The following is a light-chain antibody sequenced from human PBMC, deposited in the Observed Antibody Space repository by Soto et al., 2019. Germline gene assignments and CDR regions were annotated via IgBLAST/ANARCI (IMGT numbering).Light chain of an antibody. V-gene: IGKV3-15*01. CDR3: QHYNNWPFT. Sequence: EIVMTQAPATLSVSPGERDTLSCRASQSVSTNLAWYQQKPGQAPSLVIYGASARATGIPARFSGSGSGTEFTLTISSLQSEDFAVYYCQHYNNWPFTFGQGTNLEIK. CDR1: QSVSTN. CDR2: GAS. J-gene: IGKJ2*01.